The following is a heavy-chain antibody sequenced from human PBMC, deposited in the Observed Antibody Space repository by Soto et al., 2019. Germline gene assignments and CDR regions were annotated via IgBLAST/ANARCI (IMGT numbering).Heavy chain of an antibody. Sequence: GGSLRLSCAASGFTFSSYGMHWVRQAPGKGLEWVAVIWYDGSNKYYADSVKGRFTISRDNSKNTLYLQMNSLRAEDTAVYYCARGAYDILTGYYMDWFDPWGQGTLVTFSS. CDR3: ARGAYDILTGYYMDWFDP. CDR1: GFTFSSYG. V-gene: IGHV3-33*01. J-gene: IGHJ5*02. D-gene: IGHD3-9*01. CDR2: IWYDGSNK.